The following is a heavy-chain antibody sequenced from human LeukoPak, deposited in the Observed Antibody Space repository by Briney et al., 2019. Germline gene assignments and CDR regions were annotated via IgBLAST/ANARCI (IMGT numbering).Heavy chain of an antibody. D-gene: IGHD2-2*01. V-gene: IGHV3-23*01. CDR2: ISGSGGSK. Sequence: PGGSLRLSCAASGFTFSSYAMNWVRQAPGKGLEWVSIISGSGGSKYYADSVKGRFIISRDNSKNTLYLQVNNLRGEDTAVYYCAKAACSATSCYEDYWGQGTLVTVSS. J-gene: IGHJ4*02. CDR1: GFTFSSYA. CDR3: AKAACSATSCYEDY.